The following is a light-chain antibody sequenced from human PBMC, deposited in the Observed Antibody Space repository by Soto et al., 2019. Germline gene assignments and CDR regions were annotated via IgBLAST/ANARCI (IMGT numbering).Light chain of an antibody. CDR2: SNN. J-gene: IGLJ2*01. V-gene: IGLV1-44*01. CDR3: AAWDDSMNGL. CDR1: SSNIGSNT. Sequence: QSVLTQPPSASGTPGQRVTISCSRSSSNIGSNTVNWYQQLPGTAPKLLIYSNNQRPSGVPDRFSGSKSGTSASLAISGLQSEDEADYYCAAWDDSMNGLFGGGTKLTVL.